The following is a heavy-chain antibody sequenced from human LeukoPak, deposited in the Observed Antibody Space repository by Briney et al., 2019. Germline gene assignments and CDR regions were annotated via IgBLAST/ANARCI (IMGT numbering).Heavy chain of an antibody. J-gene: IGHJ6*03. CDR2: IYGSGIT. CDR3: ARLKFYDSTGYSPGYYVDV. Sequence: SETLSLTCTVSGGSIISNYWSWIRQSAGTGLEWIGRIYGSGITDYNPSLKSRVTMSLDTSRKQFSLRLTSVTAADTAVYYCARLKFYDSTGYSPGYYVDVWGKGTTVSVFS. CDR1: GGSIISNY. V-gene: IGHV4-4*07. D-gene: IGHD3-22*01.